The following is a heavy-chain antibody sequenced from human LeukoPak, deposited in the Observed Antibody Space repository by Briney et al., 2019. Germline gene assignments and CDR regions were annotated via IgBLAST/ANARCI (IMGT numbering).Heavy chain of an antibody. CDR2: ISSSGSTI. CDR3: ARDRGPAIDERGYSSG. D-gene: IGHD6-19*01. V-gene: IGHV3-48*03. CDR1: GFTFSSYE. Sequence: GGSLRLSCAASGFTFSSYEMNWVRQAPGKGLEWVSYISSSGSTIYYADSVKGRFTISRDNAKNSLYLQMNSLRAEDTAVYYCARDRGPAIDERGYSSGWGQGTLVTVSS. J-gene: IGHJ4*02.